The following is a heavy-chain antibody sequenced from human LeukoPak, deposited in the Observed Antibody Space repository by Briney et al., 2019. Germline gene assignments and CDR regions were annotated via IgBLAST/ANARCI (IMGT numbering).Heavy chain of an antibody. CDR3: ARLGPRYCSSTSCPNWFDP. J-gene: IGHJ5*02. Sequence: SSETLSLTCAVYGGPFSGYYWSWIRQPPGKGLEWIGEINHSGSTNYNPSLKSRVTISVDTSKNQFSLKLSSVTAADTAVYYCARLGPRYCSSTSCPNWFDPWGQGTLVTVSS. CDR1: GGPFSGYY. CDR2: INHSGST. D-gene: IGHD2-2*01. V-gene: IGHV4-34*01.